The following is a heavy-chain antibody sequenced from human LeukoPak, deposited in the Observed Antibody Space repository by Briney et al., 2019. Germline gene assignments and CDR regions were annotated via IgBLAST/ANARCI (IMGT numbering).Heavy chain of an antibody. V-gene: IGHV5-51*01. D-gene: IGHD6-19*01. J-gene: IGHJ4*02. Sequence: GESLKISCKGSGYSFTSYWIGWVRQMPGKGLEWMGIIYPGDSTTRYSPSFQGQVTISADKSISTAYLQWSSLKASDTATYYCARHVGAYRSGWYIDYWGQGTLVTVSS. CDR1: GYSFTSYW. CDR3: ARHVGAYRSGWYIDY. CDR2: IYPGDSTT.